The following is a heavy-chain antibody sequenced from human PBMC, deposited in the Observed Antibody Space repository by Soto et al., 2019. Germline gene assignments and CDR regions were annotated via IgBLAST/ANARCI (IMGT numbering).Heavy chain of an antibody. J-gene: IGHJ6*02. CDR3: ARDDYGSGSFPYYYGMDV. V-gene: IGHV3-33*01. CDR2: IWYDGSNK. Sequence: QVQLVESGGGVVQPGRSLRLSCAASGFTFSSYGMHWVRQTPGKGLEWVAVIWYDGSNKYYADSVKGRFTTSRDNSKNTLYLQMNSLRAEDTAVYYCARDDYGSGSFPYYYGMDVWGQGTTVTVPS. D-gene: IGHD3-10*01. CDR1: GFTFSSYG.